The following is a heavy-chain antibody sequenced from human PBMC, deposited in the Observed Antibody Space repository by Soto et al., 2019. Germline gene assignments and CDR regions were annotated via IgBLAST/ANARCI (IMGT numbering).Heavy chain of an antibody. D-gene: IGHD3-16*02. Sequence: QVQLVQSGAEVKKPGSSVKVSCKASGGTFSSYAISWVRQAPGQGLEWMGGIIPIFGTANYAQKFQGRVTITADESTSTAYMELSSLRSEDTAVSYCASYDYGWGSYRYLSLGYWGQGTLVTVSS. CDR2: IIPIFGTA. V-gene: IGHV1-69*01. J-gene: IGHJ4*02. CDR3: ASYDYGWGSYRYLSLGY. CDR1: GGTFSSYA.